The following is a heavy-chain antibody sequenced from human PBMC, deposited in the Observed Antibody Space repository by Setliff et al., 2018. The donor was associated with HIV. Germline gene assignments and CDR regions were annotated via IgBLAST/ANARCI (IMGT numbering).Heavy chain of an antibody. V-gene: IGHV3-11*04. CDR2: TSTSGSTI. CDR1: GFTFRDYY. J-gene: IGHJ5*02. Sequence: PGGSLRLSCVASGFTFRDYYMSWVRQAPGKGLEWIASTSTSGSTIHYADSVKGRFSVSKDNAKNSLSLQMNSLRAEDTAVYYCARGGAIGVSVGATWGQGTLVTVSS. CDR3: ARGGAIGVSVGAT. D-gene: IGHD2-15*01.